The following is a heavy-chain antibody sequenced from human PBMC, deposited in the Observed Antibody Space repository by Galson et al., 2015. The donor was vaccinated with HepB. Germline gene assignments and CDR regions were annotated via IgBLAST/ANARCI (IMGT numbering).Heavy chain of an antibody. CDR3: ARGSRGTYGSGRAPLDY. CDR2: INTNTGNP. J-gene: IGHJ4*02. Sequence: SVKVSCKASGYTFTSYAMNWVRQAPGQGLEWMGWINTNTGNPTYAQGFTGRFVFSLDTSVSTAYLQISSLKAEDTAVYYCARGSRGTYGSGRAPLDYWGQGTLFTVSS. V-gene: IGHV7-4-1*02. CDR1: GYTFTSYA. D-gene: IGHD3-10*01.